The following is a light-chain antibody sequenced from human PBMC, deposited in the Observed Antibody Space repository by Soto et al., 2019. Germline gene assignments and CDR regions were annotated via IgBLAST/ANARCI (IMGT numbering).Light chain of an antibody. Sequence: DIQMTQSPSTLSASVGDRVSITCRASQSIGRWLAWYQQKSGKAPKLLIYDASGLESGVPSRFSGSGSGTEFTLTISLLQPDDVETYYCQQYNSYFQPFGQGTKVEIK. CDR3: QQYNSYFQP. CDR2: DAS. CDR1: QSIGRW. V-gene: IGKV1-5*01. J-gene: IGKJ1*01.